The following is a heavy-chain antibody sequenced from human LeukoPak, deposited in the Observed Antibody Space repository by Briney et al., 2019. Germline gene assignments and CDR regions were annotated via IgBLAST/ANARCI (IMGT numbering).Heavy chain of an antibody. CDR3: ARAHKDCSSTSCPFDY. D-gene: IGHD2-2*01. CDR1: GGSIINYY. CDR2: IFSSGST. Sequence: SETLSLTCTVSGGSIINYYWSWVRQPAGKGLEWIGRIFSSGSTDYNPSLKSRVTISVDTSKNQFSLKLSSVTAADTAVYYCARAHKDCSSTSCPFDYWGQGTLVTVSS. V-gene: IGHV4-4*07. J-gene: IGHJ4*02.